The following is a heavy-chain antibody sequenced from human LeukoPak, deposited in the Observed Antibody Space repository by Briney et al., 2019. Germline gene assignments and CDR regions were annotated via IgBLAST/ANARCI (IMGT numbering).Heavy chain of an antibody. Sequence: SETLSLTCTGSGGSISSYYWSWIRQPPGKGLEWIGYIYYSGSTNYNPSLKSRVTISVDTSKNQFSLKLSSVTAADTAVYYCARGQGRQLWLIGLYFDLWGRGTLVTVSS. V-gene: IGHV4-59*01. CDR3: ARGQGRQLWLIGLYFDL. CDR1: GGSISSYY. J-gene: IGHJ2*01. CDR2: IYYSGST. D-gene: IGHD5-18*01.